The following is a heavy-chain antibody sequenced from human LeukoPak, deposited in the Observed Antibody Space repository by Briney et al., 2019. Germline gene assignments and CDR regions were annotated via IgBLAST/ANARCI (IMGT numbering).Heavy chain of an antibody. Sequence: SETLSLTCTVSGGSISSYHWSWFRQAPGKGLEWIGYMYNSGSTNFNPSLKSRVTISVDTSKNQFSLKLSSVTAADTAVYYCARDNWNYGSSMDVWGQGTTVTVSS. J-gene: IGHJ6*02. CDR1: GGSISSYH. D-gene: IGHD1-7*01. V-gene: IGHV4-59*01. CDR2: MYNSGST. CDR3: ARDNWNYGSSMDV.